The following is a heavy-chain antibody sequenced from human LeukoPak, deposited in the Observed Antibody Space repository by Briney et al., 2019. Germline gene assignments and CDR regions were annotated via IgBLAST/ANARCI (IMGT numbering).Heavy chain of an antibody. V-gene: IGHV4-38-2*02. D-gene: IGHD2-2*01. CDR2: IYHSGST. Sequence: SETLSLTCTVSGYSISSGYYWGWIRQPPGKGLEWIGSIYHSGSTYYNPSLKSRVTISVDTSKNQFSLKLSSVTAADTAVYYCARGYCSSTSCYQDYWGQGTLVTVSS. CDR3: ARGYCSSTSCYQDY. CDR1: GYSISSGYY. J-gene: IGHJ4*02.